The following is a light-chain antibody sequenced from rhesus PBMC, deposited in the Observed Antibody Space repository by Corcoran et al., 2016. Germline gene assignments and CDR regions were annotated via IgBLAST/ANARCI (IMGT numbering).Light chain of an antibody. J-gene: IGKJ3*01. CDR2: EES. V-gene: IGKV1-25*01. CDR1: QGITND. Sequence: DIQMTQSPSSLSASVGDRVTITCRASQGITNDLAWYQQKPGETPKLLIYEESSLQSGIPSRFSGSGSGTDFTPTISSLQSEDFATYYCQHYYSTPFTFGPGTKLDIK. CDR3: QHYYSTPFT.